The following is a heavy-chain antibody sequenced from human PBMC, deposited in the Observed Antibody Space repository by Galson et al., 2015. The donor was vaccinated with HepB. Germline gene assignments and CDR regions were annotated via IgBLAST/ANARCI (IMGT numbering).Heavy chain of an antibody. D-gene: IGHD6-19*01. V-gene: IGHV3-30*18. CDR2: ISYDGSNK. J-gene: IGHJ4*02. CDR3: AKDPYLYSALAGTMAGFDY. Sequence: SLRLSCAASGFTFSNYGMHWVRQAPGKGLEWVAVISYDGSNKYYADSVKGRFTISRGNSKNTLYLQMNSLRAEDTALYYCAKDPYLYSALAGTMAGFDYWSQGTLVTVSS. CDR1: GFTFSNYG.